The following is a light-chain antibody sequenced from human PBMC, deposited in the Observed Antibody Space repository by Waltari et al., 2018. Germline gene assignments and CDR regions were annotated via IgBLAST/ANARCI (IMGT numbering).Light chain of an antibody. Sequence: QSVLTQPPSASGTPGQGVTISCHGRRSNTGTNPVKCYQQPPGTAPKVLIYSNNQRPSGVPDRFSGSKSGTSASLAVSGLQSEDEGDYYCATWDDSLNGVVFGGGTKLTVL. CDR1: RSNTGTNP. V-gene: IGLV1-44*01. CDR2: SNN. CDR3: ATWDDSLNGVV. J-gene: IGLJ2*01.